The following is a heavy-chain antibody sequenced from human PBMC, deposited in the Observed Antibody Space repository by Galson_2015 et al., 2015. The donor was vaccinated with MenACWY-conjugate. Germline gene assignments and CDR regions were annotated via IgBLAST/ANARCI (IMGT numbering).Heavy chain of an antibody. CDR2: INHSGST. V-gene: IGHV4-34*01. CDR1: GGSFSGYY. Sequence: SETLSLTCAVYGGSFSGYYWSWIRQPPGKGLEWIGEINHSGSTNYNPSLKSRVTISVDTSKNQFSLKLSSVTAADTAVYYCARVLYSSGWYPGGAFDIWGQGTMVTVSS. J-gene: IGHJ3*02. D-gene: IGHD6-19*01. CDR3: ARVLYSSGWYPGGAFDI.